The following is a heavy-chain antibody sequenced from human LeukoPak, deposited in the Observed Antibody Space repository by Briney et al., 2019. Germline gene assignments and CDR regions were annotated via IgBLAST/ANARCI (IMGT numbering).Heavy chain of an antibody. CDR2: IIPIFGTA. Sequence: GASVKVSCKASGGTFSSYAISWVRQAPGQGLEWMGGIIPIFGTANYAQEFQGRVTITADESTSTAYMELSSLRSEDTAVYYCARGPYYDSSGYYPFSVWGQGTLVTVSS. D-gene: IGHD3-22*01. J-gene: IGHJ4*02. V-gene: IGHV1-69*13. CDR1: GGTFSSYA. CDR3: ARGPYYDSSGYYPFSV.